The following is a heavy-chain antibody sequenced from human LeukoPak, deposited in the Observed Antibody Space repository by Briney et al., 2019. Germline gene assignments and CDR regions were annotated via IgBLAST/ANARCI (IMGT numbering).Heavy chain of an antibody. V-gene: IGHV4-59*01. D-gene: IGHD1-26*01. Sequence: PSETLSLTCTVSGGSFSSYYWNWIRQPPEKGLEWIGYIYHSGSTNYNPSLKSRVTISVDTSKNQFSLKLSSVTAADTAVYYCARTVWETYYFDSWGQGTLVTVSS. CDR1: GGSFSSYY. J-gene: IGHJ4*02. CDR3: ARTVWETYYFDS. CDR2: IYHSGST.